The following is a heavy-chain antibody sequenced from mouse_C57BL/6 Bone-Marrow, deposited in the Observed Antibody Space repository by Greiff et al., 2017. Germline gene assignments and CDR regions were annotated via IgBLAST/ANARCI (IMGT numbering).Heavy chain of an antibody. CDR1: GFTFSDYG. J-gene: IGHJ3*01. Sequence: EVQLVESGGGLVKPGGSLKLSCAASGFTFSDYGMHWVRQAPEKGLEWVAYISSGSSTIYYADTVKGRFTISRDNAKNTLFLQMTSLRSEDTAMYYCARGRLRGALAYWGQGTLVTVSA. V-gene: IGHV5-17*01. CDR3: ARGRLRGALAY. D-gene: IGHD2-4*01. CDR2: ISSGSSTI.